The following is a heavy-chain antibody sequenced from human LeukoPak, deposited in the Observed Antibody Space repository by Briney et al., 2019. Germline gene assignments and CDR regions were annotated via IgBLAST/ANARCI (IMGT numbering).Heavy chain of an antibody. CDR1: GFTFDDYA. D-gene: IGHD6-13*01. J-gene: IGHJ5*02. V-gene: IGHV3-9*01. Sequence: GRSLRLSCAASGFTFDDYAMHWVRQAPGKGLEWVSGISWNSGSIGYADSVKGRFTISRDNAKNSLYLQMNSLRAEDTALYYCAKDPGPSMAAAGPRINWFDPWGQGTLVTVPS. CDR3: AKDPGPSMAAAGPRINWFDP. CDR2: ISWNSGSI.